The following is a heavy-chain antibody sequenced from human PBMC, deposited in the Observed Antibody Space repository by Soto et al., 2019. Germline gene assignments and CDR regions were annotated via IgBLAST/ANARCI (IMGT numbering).Heavy chain of an antibody. D-gene: IGHD2-2*01. J-gene: IGHJ5*02. CDR1: GDSISGGASF. V-gene: IGHV4-31*03. Sequence: QVQLQESGPGLVKPSETLSLTCNVSGDSISGGASFWSWIRQPPGKGLEWIANVYYSGSSYYNPSLKSRLTISVDTTKNQFSLQLKSMTAADTAVYYCAKLSCTSSTCYFPGWFDPWGQGTLVTVSS. CDR3: AKLSCTSSTCYFPGWFDP. CDR2: VYYSGSS.